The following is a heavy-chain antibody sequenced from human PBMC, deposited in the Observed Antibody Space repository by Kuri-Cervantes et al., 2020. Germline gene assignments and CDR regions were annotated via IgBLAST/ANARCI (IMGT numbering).Heavy chain of an antibody. CDR2: IYYSKSH. D-gene: IGHD4-23*01. CDR1: GSSIGSGTYY. CDR3: ARAVGDYGGRIDY. Sequence: SETLSLTSTVSGSSIGSGTYYWAWIRQPPGKGLEWIGSIYYSKSHYYNPSLKSRVTLSVDTSKNQFSLKLSSVTAADTALYYCARAVGDYGGRIDYWGQGTLVTVSS. V-gene: IGHV4-39*01. J-gene: IGHJ4*02.